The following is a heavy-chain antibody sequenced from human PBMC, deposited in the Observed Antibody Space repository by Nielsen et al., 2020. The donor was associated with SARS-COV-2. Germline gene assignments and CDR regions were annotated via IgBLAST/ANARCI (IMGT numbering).Heavy chain of an antibody. Sequence: GGSLRLSCATSGFRFRGYGMHWVRQAPGKGLEWVAVISYDGSFDKYGGAVKGRFTISRDNSKNTLYLQMDNLRVEDTAVYYCASELVPGYYGMDVWGQGTTVTVS. CDR2: ISYDGSFD. CDR3: ASELVPGYYGMDV. J-gene: IGHJ6*02. D-gene: IGHD6-13*01. V-gene: IGHV3-30*12. CDR1: GFRFRGYG.